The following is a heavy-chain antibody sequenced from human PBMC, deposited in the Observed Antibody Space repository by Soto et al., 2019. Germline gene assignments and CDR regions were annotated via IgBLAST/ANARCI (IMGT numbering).Heavy chain of an antibody. CDR3: ARGLHHTAINY. CDR1: GGSFSGYY. D-gene: IGHD5-18*01. Sequence: PSETLSLTCAVYGGSFSGYYWSWIRQPPGKGLEWIGEINHSGSTNYNPSLKSRVTISVDTSKNQFSLKLSSVTAADTAVYYCARGLHHTAINYWGQGTMVTVYS. CDR2: INHSGST. J-gene: IGHJ4*02. V-gene: IGHV4-34*01.